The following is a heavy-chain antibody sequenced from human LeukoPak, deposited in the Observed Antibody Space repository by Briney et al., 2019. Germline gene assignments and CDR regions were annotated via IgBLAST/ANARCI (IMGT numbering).Heavy chain of an antibody. V-gene: IGHV3-23*01. D-gene: IGHD5-18*01. CDR2: ISGSGGST. J-gene: IGHJ6*03. CDR3: AKDAYSYGYRTYYYYMDV. Sequence: GGSLRLSCAASGFTFSSYAMSWVRQAPGKGLEWVSAISGSGGSTYYADSVKGRFTISRDNSKNTLYLQMNSLRAEDTAVYYCAKDAYSYGYRTYYYYMDVRGKGTTVTVSS. CDR1: GFTFSSYA.